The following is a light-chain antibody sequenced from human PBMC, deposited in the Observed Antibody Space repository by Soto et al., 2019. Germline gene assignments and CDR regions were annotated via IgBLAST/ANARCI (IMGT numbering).Light chain of an antibody. CDR3: QQYNNWPPIT. CDR2: GAS. CDR1: QSVSSN. J-gene: IGKJ5*01. Sequence: EIVITQSPATVSVSPGARATLSCRASQSVSSNLAWYQQKPGQAPRLLIYGASTRATGIPARFSGSGSGTEFTLTISSLQSEDFAVYYCQQYNNWPPITFGQGTLLEIK. V-gene: IGKV3-15*01.